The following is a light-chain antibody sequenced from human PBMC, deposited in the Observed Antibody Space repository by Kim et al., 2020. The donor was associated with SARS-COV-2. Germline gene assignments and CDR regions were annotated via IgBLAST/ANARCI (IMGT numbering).Light chain of an antibody. Sequence: RATINGKSSQGVLYTSNNRNYLAWYQQRPGQPPKLLIYWASTRESGVPDRFSGSGSGTDFTLTISSLQAEDVAVYYCQQYYSNPRTFGQGTKLEI. CDR3: QQYYSNPRT. CDR2: WAS. V-gene: IGKV4-1*01. CDR1: QGVLYTSNNRNY. J-gene: IGKJ2*02.